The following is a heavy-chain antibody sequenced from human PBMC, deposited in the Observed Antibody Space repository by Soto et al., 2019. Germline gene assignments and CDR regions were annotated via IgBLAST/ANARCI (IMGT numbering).Heavy chain of an antibody. CDR2: IKQDGSEK. CDR3: ARDSTYDFWSGSNYYGMDV. Sequence: GGSLRLSCAASGFTFSSYWMSWVRQAPGKGLEWVANIKQDGSEKYYVDSVKGRFTISRDNAKNSLYLQMNSLRAEDTAVYYCARDSTYDFWSGSNYYGMDVWGQGTTVTVSS. CDR1: GFTFSSYW. J-gene: IGHJ6*02. D-gene: IGHD3-3*01. V-gene: IGHV3-7*03.